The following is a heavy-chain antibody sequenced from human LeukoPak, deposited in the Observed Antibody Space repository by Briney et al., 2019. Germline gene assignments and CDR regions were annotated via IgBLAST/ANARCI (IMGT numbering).Heavy chain of an antibody. D-gene: IGHD5-12*01. CDR2: MNPNSGNT. V-gene: IGHV1-8*03. Sequence: ASVTVSCKASGYTFTSYDINWVRQAPGQGLEWMGWMNPNSGNTGYAQKFQGRVTITRNTSISTAYMELSSLRSEDTAVYYCAREYSGYDLDYWGQGTPVTVSS. J-gene: IGHJ4*02. CDR1: GYTFTSYD. CDR3: AREYSGYDLDY.